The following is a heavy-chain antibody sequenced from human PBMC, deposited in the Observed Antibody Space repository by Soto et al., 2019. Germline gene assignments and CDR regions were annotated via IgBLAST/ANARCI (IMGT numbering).Heavy chain of an antibody. CDR2: ISPNSGVT. CDR1: GYTFIDYY. J-gene: IGHJ4*02. V-gene: IGHV1-2*02. D-gene: IGHD6-25*01. CDR3: AREAFLSGYSSARELDY. Sequence: ASVKVSCKASGYTFIDYYIHWVRQAPGQGLEWMGWISPNSGVTNYAQKFQGRVTMTRDTSITTANMELSRLRSDDTAVYYCAREAFLSGYSSARELDYWGRGILVTVSS.